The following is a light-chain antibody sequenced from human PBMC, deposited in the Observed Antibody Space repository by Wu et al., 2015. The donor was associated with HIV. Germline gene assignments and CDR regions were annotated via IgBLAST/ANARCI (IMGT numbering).Light chain of an antibody. CDR2: GTS. J-gene: IGKJ4*01. CDR1: QSVSSIY. V-gene: IGKV3-20*01. Sequence: LSCRASQSVSSIYLAWYQHKPGQAPRLLIYGTSSRATGIPDRFSGSGSGTDFTLIISRLEPEDFAVYYCQQDGSSPTFGGGTKVEIK. CDR3: QQDGSSPT.